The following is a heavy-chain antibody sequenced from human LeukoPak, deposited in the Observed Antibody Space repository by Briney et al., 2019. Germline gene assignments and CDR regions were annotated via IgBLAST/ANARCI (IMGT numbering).Heavy chain of an antibody. Sequence: ASVTVSCKASGYTFTSYDINWVRQTPGQGLEWMGWMNPNSGNTGYAQKFQGRVTMTRTTSMTTAYMELNSLRSEDTAVYYCARGHWSGYSYNWFDPWGQGTLVTVSS. J-gene: IGHJ5*02. V-gene: IGHV1-8*01. D-gene: IGHD3-3*01. CDR3: ARGHWSGYSYNWFDP. CDR1: GYTFTSYD. CDR2: MNPNSGNT.